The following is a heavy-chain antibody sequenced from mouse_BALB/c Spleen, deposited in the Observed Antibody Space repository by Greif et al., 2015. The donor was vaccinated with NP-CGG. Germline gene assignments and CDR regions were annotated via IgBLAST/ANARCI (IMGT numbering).Heavy chain of an antibody. Sequence: QVQLKQSGAELVRPGASVTLSCKASGYTFTDYEMHWVKQTPVHGLEWIGAIDPETGGTAYNQKFKGKATLTADKSSSTAYMELRSLTSEDSAVYYCTRHGNYGAWFAYWGQGTLVTVSA. CDR3: TRHGNYGAWFAY. J-gene: IGHJ3*01. V-gene: IGHV1-15*01. CDR2: IDPETGGT. CDR1: GYTFTDYE. D-gene: IGHD2-1*01.